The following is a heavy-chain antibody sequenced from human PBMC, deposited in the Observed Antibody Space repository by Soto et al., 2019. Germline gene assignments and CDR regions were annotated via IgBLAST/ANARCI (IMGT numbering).Heavy chain of an antibody. Sequence: SAKVSCKASGGTFSSYAISWVRQAPGQGLEWMGGIIPIFGTANYAQKFQGRVTITADESTSTAYMELSSLRSEDTAVYYCARDRLGPANLDYYYYGMDGWGQGTTVTVSS. CDR3: ARDRLGPANLDYYYYGMDG. J-gene: IGHJ6*02. CDR2: IIPIFGTA. V-gene: IGHV1-69*13. D-gene: IGHD5-12*01. CDR1: GGTFSSYA.